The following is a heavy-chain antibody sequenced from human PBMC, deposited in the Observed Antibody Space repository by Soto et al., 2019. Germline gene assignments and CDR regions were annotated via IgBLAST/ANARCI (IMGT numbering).Heavy chain of an antibody. Sequence: QVQLVQSGAEVKKPGSSVKVSCKASGGTFSNYPISWVRQAPGQGLEWMGGIIHNFGTVNYAQKFQGRVTITADESTSTAYMELSSLRSEDTAVYYCARGNHRWLQLWYFDLWGRGTLVTVSS. V-gene: IGHV1-69*12. CDR2: IIHNFGTV. CDR3: ARGNHRWLQLWYFDL. D-gene: IGHD5-12*01. CDR1: GGTFSNYP. J-gene: IGHJ2*01.